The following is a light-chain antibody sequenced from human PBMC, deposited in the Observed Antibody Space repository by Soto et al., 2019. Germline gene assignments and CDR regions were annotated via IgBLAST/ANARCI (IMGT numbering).Light chain of an antibody. J-gene: IGLJ2*01. CDR2: DVT. CDR1: SSDVGTYNF. CDR3: SSYTTSTTVI. Sequence: QSVLTQPASVSGSPGQSITISCTGTSSDVGTYNFVSWYQQHPDKAPKLLIYDVTDRPSGISNRFSGSKSGDTASLTISGLQPEDEADYYCSSYTTSTTVIFGGGTKLTVL. V-gene: IGLV2-14*03.